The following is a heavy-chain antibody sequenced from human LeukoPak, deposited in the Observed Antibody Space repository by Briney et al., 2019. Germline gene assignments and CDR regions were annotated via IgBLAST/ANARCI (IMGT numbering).Heavy chain of an antibody. V-gene: IGHV3-30*18. Sequence: GGSLRLSCAASGFNFISYGMHWVRQAPGKGLEWVAVISDDGSNKYYVDSVKGRFTISRDNSKNTLYLQMNSLRAEDTAVYYCAKADGYFDSSGYRRAYYYYGMDVWGQGTTVTVSS. D-gene: IGHD3-22*01. CDR3: AKADGYFDSSGYRRAYYYYGMDV. J-gene: IGHJ6*02. CDR1: GFNFISYG. CDR2: ISDDGSNK.